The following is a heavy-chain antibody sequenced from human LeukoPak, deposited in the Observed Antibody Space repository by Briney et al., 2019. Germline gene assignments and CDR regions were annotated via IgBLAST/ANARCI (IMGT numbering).Heavy chain of an antibody. V-gene: IGHV4-59*01. CDR2: VHYSGNT. D-gene: IGHD5-18*01. J-gene: IGHJ5*02. CDR1: GVSIGSYY. CDR3: TSGYQTLDP. Sequence: PSETLSLTCAVSGVSIGSYYWNWVRQPPGKALEWIGYVHYSGNTNYNPSLKSRVTMSTDTSKNHFSLKLTSVTAADAAVYYCTSGYQTLDPWGQGTLVTVSS.